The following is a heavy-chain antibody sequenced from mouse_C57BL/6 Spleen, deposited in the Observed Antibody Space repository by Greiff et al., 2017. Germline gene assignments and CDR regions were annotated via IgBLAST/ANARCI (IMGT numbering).Heavy chain of an antibody. D-gene: IGHD3-3*01. Sequence: VQLQQSGPVLVKPGASVKMSCKASGYTFTDYYMNWVKQSHGKSLEWIGVINPYNGGTSYNQKFKGKATLTVDKSSSTAYMELNSLTSEDSAVYYCARSRGPEAMDYWGQGTSVTVSS. J-gene: IGHJ4*01. CDR2: INPYNGGT. CDR1: GYTFTDYY. CDR3: ARSRGPEAMDY. V-gene: IGHV1-19*01.